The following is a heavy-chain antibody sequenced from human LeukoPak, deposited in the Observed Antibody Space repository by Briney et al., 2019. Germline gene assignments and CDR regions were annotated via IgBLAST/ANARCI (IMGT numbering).Heavy chain of an antibody. CDR1: GFTFGDYA. J-gene: IGHJ5*02. D-gene: IGHD2-15*01. V-gene: IGHV3-49*03. CDR2: IRRKAYGGST. CDR3: TRRVVVAATWFDP. Sequence: GGSLRLSCTASGFTFGDYAMSWFRQAPGKGLEWVGFIRRKAYGGSTEYAASVKGSFTISKAEYKRYAYLQMTSLKTEYIDVSYCTRRVVVAATWFDPWGEGPLVTVSS.